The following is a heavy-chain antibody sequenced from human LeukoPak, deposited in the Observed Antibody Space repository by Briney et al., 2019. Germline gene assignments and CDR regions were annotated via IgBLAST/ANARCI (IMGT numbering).Heavy chain of an antibody. Sequence: PGGSLRLSCAASGLTFRHYAMSWVRQAPGKGLEWISTVSDDGSVTYYADSEKGRFSISRDNTKNTLFLQMNGLRVEDTAVYYCAKSRGSGSNMARGVNFDSWGQGTLVTVSS. CDR1: GLTFRHYA. V-gene: IGHV3-23*01. CDR3: AKSRGSGSNMARGVNFDS. D-gene: IGHD3-10*01. J-gene: IGHJ4*02. CDR2: VSDDGSVT.